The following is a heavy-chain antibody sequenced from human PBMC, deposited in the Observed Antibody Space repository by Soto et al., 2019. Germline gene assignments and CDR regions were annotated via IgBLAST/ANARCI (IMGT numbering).Heavy chain of an antibody. CDR3: ARRNYDSSGYQIEY. D-gene: IGHD3-22*01. CDR2: IYYSGST. Sequence: QVQLQESGPGLVKPSQTLSLTCTVSGGSIISGGYYWSWVRQHPGKGLEWIGYIYYSGSTYYNPSLKSRVTISVDTSKNQFSLKRSSVTAADTAVYYCARRNYDSSGYQIEYWGQGTLVTVSS. J-gene: IGHJ4*02. CDR1: GGSIISGGYY. V-gene: IGHV4-31*03.